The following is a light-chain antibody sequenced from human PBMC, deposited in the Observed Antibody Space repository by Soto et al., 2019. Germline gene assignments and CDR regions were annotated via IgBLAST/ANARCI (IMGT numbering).Light chain of an antibody. CDR1: QSVSRS. CDR2: DAS. Sequence: EIVLTQSPATLSLSPGERATLSCRASQSVSRSLAWYQHKPGQGPRLLIYDASSRATGIPGRFSGSGSGTDFTLTISSLEPEDFAVYYCQQRSDWPRALTFGGGTRVEIK. J-gene: IGKJ4*01. CDR3: QQRSDWPRALT. V-gene: IGKV3-11*01.